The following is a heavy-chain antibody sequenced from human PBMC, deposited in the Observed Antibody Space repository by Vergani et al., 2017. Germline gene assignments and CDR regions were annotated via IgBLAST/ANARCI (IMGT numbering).Heavy chain of an antibody. V-gene: IGHV1-18*01. CDR3: ARDPNPRPSRWYYYYGMDV. CDR1: GYTFTSYG. CDR2: ISAYNGNT. D-gene: IGHD2-15*01. Sequence: QLVQSGPEVKKPGASVKVSCKASGYTFTSYGISWVRQAPGQGLEWMGWISAYNGNTNYAQKLQGRVTLTTDTSTSTAYMELRSLRSDDTAVYYCARDPNPRPSRWYYYYGMDVWGQGTTVTVSS. J-gene: IGHJ6*02.